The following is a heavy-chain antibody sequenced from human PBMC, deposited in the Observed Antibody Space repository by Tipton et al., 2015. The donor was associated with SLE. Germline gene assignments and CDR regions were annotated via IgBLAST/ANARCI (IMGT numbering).Heavy chain of an antibody. Sequence: SLRLSCAASGFTFKSHGMTWVRQAPGKGLEWVAVIWYDGSNKYYADSVKGRFTISRDNSKNTLYLQMNSLRAEDTAVYYCARGGVGATGLGYYMDVWGKGTTVTVSS. D-gene: IGHD1-26*01. J-gene: IGHJ6*03. V-gene: IGHV3-33*07. CDR3: ARGGVGATGLGYYMDV. CDR2: IWYDGSNK. CDR1: GFTFKSHG.